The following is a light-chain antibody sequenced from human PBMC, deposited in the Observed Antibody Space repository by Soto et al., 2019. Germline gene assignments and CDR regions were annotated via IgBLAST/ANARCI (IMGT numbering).Light chain of an antibody. CDR2: AAS. CDR3: QQYAKWPLT. J-gene: IGKJ4*01. V-gene: IGKV3-15*01. CDR1: ESVYSN. Sequence: EIVMTQSPATLSVSQGERATLSCRASESVYSNLAWYQQKPGQAPTLLIFAASTRATGIPARFSGSGSGTEFTLTISRLQSEDFAVYYCQQYAKWPLTCGGGTKVEIK.